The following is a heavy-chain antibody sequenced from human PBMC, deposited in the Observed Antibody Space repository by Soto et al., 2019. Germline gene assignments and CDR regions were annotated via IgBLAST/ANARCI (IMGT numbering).Heavy chain of an antibody. CDR3: AKGRGYCSGGSCSFDY. CDR1: GFTFSSYA. CDR2: ISGSGGST. J-gene: IGHJ4*02. V-gene: IGHV3-23*01. D-gene: IGHD2-15*01. Sequence: EVQLLESGGGLVQPGGSLRLSCAASGFTFSSYAMSWVRQAPGKGLEWVSAISGSGGSTYYADSVKGRFTISRDNFKYALYLQINSLRAEDTAVYYCAKGRGYCSGGSCSFDYWGQGTLVTVSS.